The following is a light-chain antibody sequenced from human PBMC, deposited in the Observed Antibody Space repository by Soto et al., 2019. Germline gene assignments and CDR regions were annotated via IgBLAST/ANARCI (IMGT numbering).Light chain of an antibody. CDR2: DVT. Sequence: QSVLTQPRSVSGSPGQSVTIACTGTSSDVGVYNSVSWYQQHPGKAPKLMIYDVTKRPSGVPDRFSGSKSGNTASLTISGLQAEDEADYYCCSYAGRYFVFFGGGTKLTVL. J-gene: IGLJ2*01. V-gene: IGLV2-11*01. CDR1: SSDVGVYNS. CDR3: CSYAGRYFVF.